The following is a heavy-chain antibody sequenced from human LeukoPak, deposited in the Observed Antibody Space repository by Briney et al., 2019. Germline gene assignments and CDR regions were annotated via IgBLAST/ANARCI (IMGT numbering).Heavy chain of an antibody. CDR3: TRVSTTDDY. CDR1: GFTFSDYY. J-gene: IGHJ4*02. V-gene: IGHV3-7*04. D-gene: IGHD2/OR15-2a*01. CDR2: IKQDGSEK. Sequence: PGGSLRLSCAASGFTFSDYYMSWVRQAPGKGLEWVANIKQDGSEKYYVDSVKGRFTISGDNAKNSLYLQMNSLRAEDTAVYYCTRVSTTDDYWGQGTLVTVSS.